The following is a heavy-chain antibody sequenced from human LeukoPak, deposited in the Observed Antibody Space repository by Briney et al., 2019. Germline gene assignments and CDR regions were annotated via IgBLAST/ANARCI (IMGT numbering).Heavy chain of an antibody. CDR1: GFTFSSYG. V-gene: IGHV3-30*18. Sequence: GGSLRLSCAASGFTFSSYGMHWVRQAPGKGLEWVAVISYDGSNKYNADSVKGRFTISRDNSKNTLYLQMNSLRAEDTAVYYCAKLGHGGYWGQGTLVTVSS. D-gene: IGHD4-23*01. CDR3: AKLGHGGY. CDR2: ISYDGSNK. J-gene: IGHJ4*02.